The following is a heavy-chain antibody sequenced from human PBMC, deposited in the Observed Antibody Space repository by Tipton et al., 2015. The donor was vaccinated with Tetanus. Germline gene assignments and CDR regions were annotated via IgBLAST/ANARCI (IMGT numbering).Heavy chain of an antibody. J-gene: IGHJ4*02. D-gene: IGHD6-19*01. CDR1: DFTFSRFG. V-gene: IGHV3-30*18. CDR3: AKRGQQWVVSSYFDS. Sequence: SLRLSCAAADFTFSRFGMHWVRQAPGKGLEWVAGISFDGSHKYYVDSVRGRFTVSRDNSQNTLYLQMDSLRAEDTAVYFCAKRGQQWVVSSYFDSWGQGTLVAVSS. CDR2: ISFDGSHK.